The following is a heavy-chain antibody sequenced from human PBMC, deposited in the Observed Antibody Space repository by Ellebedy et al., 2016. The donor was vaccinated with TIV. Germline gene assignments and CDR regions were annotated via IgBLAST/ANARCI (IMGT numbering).Heavy chain of an antibody. V-gene: IGHV3-30-3*01. CDR3: AKDGGSWLPDY. Sequence: GESLKISXAASGFTFSRHSMHWVRQAPGRGLEWVTIISSAGPIIYYADSVKGRFTISRDNSKNTLYLEMNSLRPEDTAVYYCAKDGGSWLPDYWGQGILVTVSS. J-gene: IGHJ4*02. CDR2: ISSAGPII. CDR1: GFTFSRHS. D-gene: IGHD6-19*01.